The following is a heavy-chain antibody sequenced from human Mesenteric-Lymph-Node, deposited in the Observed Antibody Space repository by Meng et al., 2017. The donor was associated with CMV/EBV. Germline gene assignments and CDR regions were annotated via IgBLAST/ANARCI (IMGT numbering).Heavy chain of an antibody. V-gene: IGHV4-34*01. CDR3: ARHERWLKSEGGFNY. Sequence: LQQWGGGLLRPPRALSLTCAVYGGSFSGYYWSWISQPPGRGLEWIGEINHSGSTNYNPPLKSRVTISVDTSKNQFSLKLSSVTAADTAVYYCARHERWLKSEGGFNYWGQGTLVTVSS. CDR1: GGSFSGYY. J-gene: IGHJ4*02. D-gene: IGHD4-23*01. CDR2: INHSGST.